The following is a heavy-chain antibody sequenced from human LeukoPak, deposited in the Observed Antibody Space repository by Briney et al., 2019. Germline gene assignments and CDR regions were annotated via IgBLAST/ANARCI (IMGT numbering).Heavy chain of an antibody. D-gene: IGHD3-22*01. CDR3: ARVLNDSSGYNYPY. V-gene: IGHV1-2*02. J-gene: IGHJ4*02. Sequence: GASVKVSCKASGYTFTGYYMHWVRQAPGVGLEWMGWINPNSGGTNYEQKFQGRVTMTRDTSISTAYMELSRLRSDDTAVYYCARVLNDSSGYNYPYWGQGTLVTVSS. CDR2: INPNSGGT. CDR1: GYTFTGYY.